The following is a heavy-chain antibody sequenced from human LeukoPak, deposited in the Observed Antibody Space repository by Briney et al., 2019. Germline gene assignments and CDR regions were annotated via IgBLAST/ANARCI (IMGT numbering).Heavy chain of an antibody. CDR2: IWYDGSNK. J-gene: IGHJ4*02. CDR3: ARVGIAAAGDY. D-gene: IGHD6-13*01. CDR1: GFTFSSYG. Sequence: GGSLRLSCAASGFTFSSYGMHWVRQAPGEGLEWVAVIWYDGSNKYYADSVKGRFTISRDNSKNTLYLQMNSLRAEDTAVYYCARVGIAAAGDYWGQGTLVTVSS. V-gene: IGHV3-33*01.